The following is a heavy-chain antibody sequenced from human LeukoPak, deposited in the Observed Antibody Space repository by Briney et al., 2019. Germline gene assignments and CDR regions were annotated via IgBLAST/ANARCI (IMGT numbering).Heavy chain of an antibody. CDR1: GFTFSNYG. CDR2: ISSGSTI. Sequence: GGSLRLSCAASGFTFSNYGMNWVRQAPGKGLEWLSYISSGSTINYADSVKGRVTISRDNAKNSLYLQMNSLRAEDTAIYYCAREYSSTWYAGRGLFDYWGQGTLVTVSS. CDR3: AREYSSTWYAGRGLFDY. D-gene: IGHD6-13*01. V-gene: IGHV3-48*03. J-gene: IGHJ4*02.